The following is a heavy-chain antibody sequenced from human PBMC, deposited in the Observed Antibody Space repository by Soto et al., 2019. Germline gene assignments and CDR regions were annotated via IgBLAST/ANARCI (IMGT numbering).Heavy chain of an antibody. CDR2: ISLYSDGT. V-gene: IGHV1-18*01. D-gene: IGHD2-2*01. J-gene: IGHJ5*02. Sequence: ASVKVSCKTSGYTFSNYGITWARQAPGQPLEWLGWISLYSDGTNYAQKFQGRVSMTTDTSTTTAYMELRSLRSDDTAVYYCARVVPGAEAWFGPWGQGTLVTVSS. CDR1: GYTFSNYG. CDR3: ARVVPGAEAWFGP.